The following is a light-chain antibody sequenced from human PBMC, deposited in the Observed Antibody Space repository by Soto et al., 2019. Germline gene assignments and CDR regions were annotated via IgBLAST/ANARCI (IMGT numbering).Light chain of an antibody. Sequence: QSALTQPASVSGSPGQSITISCTGTSSDIGFYNYVSWYQQHPGKAPKLMIYEVSNRPSGVSSRFSGSKSGNTASLPISGLQAEDEADYHCSSYTSSSTLVLFGGGTKLTVL. CDR1: SSDIGFYNY. V-gene: IGLV2-14*01. CDR3: SSYTSSSTLVL. CDR2: EVS. J-gene: IGLJ2*01.